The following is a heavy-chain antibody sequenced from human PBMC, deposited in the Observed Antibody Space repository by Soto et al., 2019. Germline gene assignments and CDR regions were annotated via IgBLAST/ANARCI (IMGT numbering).Heavy chain of an antibody. D-gene: IGHD4-4*01. CDR3: AKDAYTPIRTTAHDAGGLDH. CDR2: ISNDGTNK. J-gene: IGHJ4*02. CDR1: GFTFRIYG. V-gene: IGHV3-30*18. Sequence: PGGSLRLSCAASGFTFRIYGMHWVRQAPGKGLEWLAVISNDGTNKYLADSVKGRLTLSRDNSRNTLSLEINNLRPEDTAVYYCAKDAYTPIRTTAHDAGGLDHWGRGTLVTVSS.